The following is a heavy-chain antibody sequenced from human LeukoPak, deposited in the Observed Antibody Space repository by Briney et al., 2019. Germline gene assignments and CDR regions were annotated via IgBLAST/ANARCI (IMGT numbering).Heavy chain of an antibody. D-gene: IGHD3-22*01. J-gene: IGHJ5*02. CDR2: MYYSGST. Sequence: SETLSLTCTVSGGSISSGDYYWSWIRQPPGKGLEWIAYMYYSGSTYYNPSLKSRVTMSADTSKNQFSLKLTSVTAADTAVYYCARPYYYDSRIDPWGQGTLVTVSS. CDR1: GGSISSGDYY. CDR3: ARPYYYDSRIDP. V-gene: IGHV4-30-4*01.